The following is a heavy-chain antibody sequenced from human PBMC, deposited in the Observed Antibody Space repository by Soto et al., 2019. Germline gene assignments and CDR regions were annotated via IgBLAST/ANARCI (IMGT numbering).Heavy chain of an antibody. CDR1: GFTFSSYG. Sequence: QVQLVESGGGVVQPGRSLRLSCAASGFTFSSYGMHWVRQAPGKGLEWVAVIWYDGSNKYYADSVKGRFTISRDNSKNTLYLQMNSLRAEDTAVYYCAFSPRRDIVVVPAARPYYYYGTDVWGQGTTVTVSS. CDR2: IWYDGSNK. V-gene: IGHV3-33*01. D-gene: IGHD2-2*01. J-gene: IGHJ6*02. CDR3: AFSPRRDIVVVPAARPYYYYGTDV.